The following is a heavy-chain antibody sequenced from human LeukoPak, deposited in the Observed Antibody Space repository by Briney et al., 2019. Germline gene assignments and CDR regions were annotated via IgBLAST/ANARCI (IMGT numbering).Heavy chain of an antibody. Sequence: PGGSLRLSCAASGFTFSSYSMNWVRQAPGKGLEWVSSITSSSSYIYYADSVKGRFTISRHNAKNSLYLQLNSLRAEDTAVYYCVRLYDDYPNGHFDSWGQGTLVTVSS. CDR2: ITSSSSYI. V-gene: IGHV3-21*01. D-gene: IGHD4-17*01. J-gene: IGHJ4*02. CDR3: VRLYDDYPNGHFDS. CDR1: GFTFSSYS.